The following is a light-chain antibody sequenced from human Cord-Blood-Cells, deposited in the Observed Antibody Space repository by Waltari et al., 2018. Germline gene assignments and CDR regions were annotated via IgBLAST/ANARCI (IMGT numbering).Light chain of an antibody. CDR3: RSYTSSSTV. Sequence: QSALTQPASVSGCPGQPLTLSCTATSSDAGGYHYVAGYQQHRGKSPKLMIYDLSNRPAVVSNRFSVSKSGNTASLTISGLQAEDEADYYCRSYTSSSTVLGGGTKLTVL. V-gene: IGLV2-14*01. J-gene: IGLJ2*01. CDR1: SSDAGGYHY. CDR2: DLS.